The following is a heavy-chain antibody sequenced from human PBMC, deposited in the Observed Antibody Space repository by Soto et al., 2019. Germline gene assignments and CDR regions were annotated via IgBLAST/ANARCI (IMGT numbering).Heavy chain of an antibody. D-gene: IGHD2-15*01. V-gene: IGHV4-31*03. CDR1: GGSISSGGYY. CDR3: ARDGVAYGMDV. Sequence: SETLSLTCTVSGGSISSGGYYWSWIRQHPGKGLEWIGYIYYSGSTYYNPSLKSRVTISVDTSKNQFSLKLSSVTAADTAVYYCARDGVAYGMDVWGQGTTVTVSS. CDR2: IYYSGST. J-gene: IGHJ6*02.